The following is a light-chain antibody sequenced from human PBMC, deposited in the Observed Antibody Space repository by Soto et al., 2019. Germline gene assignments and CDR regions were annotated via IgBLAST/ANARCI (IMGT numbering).Light chain of an antibody. CDR1: QSVSSTY. CDR3: QQYGRSPPVT. CDR2: GAS. J-gene: IGKJ2*01. Sequence: EIVLTQSPGTLSLSPGESATLSCRASQSVSSTYLAWYQQKPGQAPRLLISGASSRATGIPDRFSGSGSGTDFTLTISRLEPEDFAVYYCQQYGRSPPVTFGQGTKLEIK. V-gene: IGKV3-20*01.